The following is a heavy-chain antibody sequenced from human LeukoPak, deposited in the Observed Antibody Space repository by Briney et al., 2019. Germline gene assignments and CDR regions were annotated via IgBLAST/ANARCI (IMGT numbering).Heavy chain of an antibody. D-gene: IGHD3-22*01. CDR3: ARAGRTYYYDSSGYPPSTTRADV. CDR2: IYTSGST. CDR1: GGSFSGYY. V-gene: IGHV4-59*10. Sequence: SETLSLTCAVYGGSFSGYYWSWIRQPAGKGLEWIGRIYTSGSTNYNPSLKSRVTISVDTSKNQFSLKLSSVTAADTAVYYCARAGRTYYYDSSGYPPSTTRADVWGKGTTVTVSS. J-gene: IGHJ6*04.